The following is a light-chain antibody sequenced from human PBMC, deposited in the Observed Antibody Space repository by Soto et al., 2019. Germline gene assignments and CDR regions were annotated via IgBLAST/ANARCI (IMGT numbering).Light chain of an antibody. J-gene: IGKJ2*01. Sequence: ELVLTQSPGTLSLSPGERTTLSCRASQSVRSNSLAWYHQKPGQAPRLLIYDTSNRSGGIPDRFSGSGSGTDFTLPISRLEPEDFAVYYCQQYGSSPYPFGQGTKLEIK. CDR1: QSVRSNS. CDR3: QQYGSSPYP. CDR2: DTS. V-gene: IGKV3-20*01.